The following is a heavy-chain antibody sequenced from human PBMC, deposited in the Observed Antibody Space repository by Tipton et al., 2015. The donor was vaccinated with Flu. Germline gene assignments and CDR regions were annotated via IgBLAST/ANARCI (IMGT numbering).Heavy chain of an antibody. J-gene: IGHJ6*02. CDR2: ISWNSGGI. Sequence: SLRLSCAASGFTFDDYAMHWVRQAPGKGLEWVSGISWNSGGIGYADSVKGRFTISRDNAKNSLYLQMNSLRAEDTALYYCAKDTFPTYYYGMDVWGQGTTVTVSS. CDR1: GFTFDDYA. CDR3: AKDTFPTYYYGMDV. V-gene: IGHV3-9*01.